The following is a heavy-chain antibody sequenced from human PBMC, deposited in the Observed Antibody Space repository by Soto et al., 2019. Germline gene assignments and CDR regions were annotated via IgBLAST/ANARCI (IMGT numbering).Heavy chain of an antibody. D-gene: IGHD3-22*01. CDR1: AGSITTSY. J-gene: IGHJ5*02. CDR2: ISYRGST. V-gene: IGHV4-59*01. CDR3: ASSGIVGREVNTWFDP. Sequence: TLSLTCTVSAGSITTSYWSWIRQPLGKALEWIGYISYRGSTNYNPSLKSRLTISIDTSKSQISLKLTSMTTADTAVYYCASSGIVGREVNTWFDPWGQGTLVTVPS.